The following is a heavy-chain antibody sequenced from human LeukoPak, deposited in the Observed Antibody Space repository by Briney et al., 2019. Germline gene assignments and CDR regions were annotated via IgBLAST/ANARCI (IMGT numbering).Heavy chain of an antibody. V-gene: IGHV4-59*01. CDR3: ARLCSGGSCYSRDY. CDR2: IYYSGST. D-gene: IGHD2-15*01. CDR1: GGSISSYY. J-gene: IGHJ4*02. Sequence: SETLSLTCTVSGGSISSYYWSWIRQPPGKGLEWIGYIYYSGSTNYNPSLKSRVTIPVDTSKNQFSLKLSSVTAADTAVYYCARLCSGGSCYSRDYWGQGTLVTVSS.